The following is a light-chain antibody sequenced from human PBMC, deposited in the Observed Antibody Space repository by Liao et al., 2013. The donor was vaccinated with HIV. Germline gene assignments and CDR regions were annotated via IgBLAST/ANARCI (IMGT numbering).Light chain of an antibody. J-gene: IGLJ2*01. CDR3: QAWDSSNMI. Sequence: SYELTQPPSVSVSPGQTASITCSGDKLGDKYACWYQQKPGQSPVLVMYQDNKRPSGIPERFSGSKSGNTATLTISGTQTLDEADYYCQAWDSSNMIFGGGTKLTVL. V-gene: IGLV3-1*01. CDR2: QDN. CDR1: KLGDKY.